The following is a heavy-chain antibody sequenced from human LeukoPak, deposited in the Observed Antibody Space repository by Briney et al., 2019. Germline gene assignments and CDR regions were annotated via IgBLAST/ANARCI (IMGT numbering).Heavy chain of an antibody. D-gene: IGHD3-16*01. CDR2: FHNSGTS. J-gene: IGHJ4*02. Sequence: SETLSLTCTVSDDSISDYYRGWIRQPPGKGLEWIGYFHNSGTSTYNPSLKSRVTISADTSKNPFSLKLNSLTTADTAVYYCTRGAGWLIDYWGQGTLVTVSS. CDR1: DDSISDYY. V-gene: IGHV4-59*01. CDR3: TRGAGWLIDY.